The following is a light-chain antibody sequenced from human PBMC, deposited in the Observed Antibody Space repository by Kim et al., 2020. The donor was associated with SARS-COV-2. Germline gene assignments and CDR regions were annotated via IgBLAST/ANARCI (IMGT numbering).Light chain of an antibody. V-gene: IGLV3-19*01. CDR3: NSGVDGCRHFL. CDR2: GQN. CDR1: SLRNFF. J-gene: IGLJ1*01. Sequence: ALGQTARITCQGDSLRNFFASWYQQKPGQAPVLVIYGQNKRPSGIPDRFSGSSSGNTASLTITGALAEDEADYYCNSGVDGCRHFLFGSGTKVTIL.